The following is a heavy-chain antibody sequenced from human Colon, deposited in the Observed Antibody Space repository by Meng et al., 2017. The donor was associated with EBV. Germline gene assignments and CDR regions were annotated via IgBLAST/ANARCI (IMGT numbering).Heavy chain of an antibody. J-gene: IGHJ4*02. CDR2: IFHSEST. D-gene: IGHD6-13*01. Sequence: ESGSGLVNPSQTLSLTCVVSGGSISSGVYSWTWIRQPPGKGLEWIGHIFHSESTYSNPSLKSRVTISVDRSKNQFSLRLSSVTAADTAVYYCAGEAQQSGYFDPWGPGTLVTVSS. CDR3: AGEAQQSGYFDP. CDR1: GGSISSGVYS. V-gene: IGHV4-30-2*01.